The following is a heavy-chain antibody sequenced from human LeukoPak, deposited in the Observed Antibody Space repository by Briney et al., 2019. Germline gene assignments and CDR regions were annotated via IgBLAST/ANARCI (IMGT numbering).Heavy chain of an antibody. D-gene: IGHD3-10*02. CDR1: GFTLEDYG. Sequence: GGSLRLSCEASGFTLEDYGISWVRQVPGKGLEWVSGINWNGNNKGYVDSVKGRFTISRDNAKNSVYLQMNSLRAEDTAVYYCAELGITMIGGVWGKGTTVTISS. CDR3: AELGITMIGGV. CDR2: INWNGNNK. V-gene: IGHV3-20*04. J-gene: IGHJ6*04.